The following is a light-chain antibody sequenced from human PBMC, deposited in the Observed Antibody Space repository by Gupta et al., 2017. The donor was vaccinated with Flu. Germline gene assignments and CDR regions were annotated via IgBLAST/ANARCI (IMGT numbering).Light chain of an antibody. J-gene: IGKJ4*01. Sequence: DTLSLSPGERATLSCGASQTVNNNFLAWYQQKPGLAPRLLISGASKRAAGIPDRFTGSGSGTDFTLTINKVEPEDFAVYFCQQDGNSPPTFGGGTDVDVK. V-gene: IGKV3D-20*01. CDR2: GAS. CDR1: QTVNNNF. CDR3: QQDGNSPPT.